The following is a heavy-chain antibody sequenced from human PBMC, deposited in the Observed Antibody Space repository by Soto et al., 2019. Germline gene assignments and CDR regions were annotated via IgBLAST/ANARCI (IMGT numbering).Heavy chain of an antibody. CDR1: GFTFSYYG. V-gene: IGHV3-33*08. D-gene: IGHD3-9*01. Sequence: QVQLVESGGGVVQPGGSLRLSCAASGFTFSYYGFHWVRQAPGKGLEWVAVMHTGGNEKYYLDSVKGRFTVSRDDSRNMVHLEMSGLRAEDTAEYSCARDADTTGHYSHFDLWGRGALVAVS. CDR2: MHTGGNEK. CDR3: ARDADTTGHYSHFDL. J-gene: IGHJ4*02.